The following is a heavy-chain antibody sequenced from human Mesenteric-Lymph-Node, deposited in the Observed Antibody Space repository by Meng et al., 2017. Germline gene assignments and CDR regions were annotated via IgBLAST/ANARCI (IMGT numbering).Heavy chain of an antibody. J-gene: IGHJ4*02. D-gene: IGHD2-8*01. V-gene: IGHV4-39*07. CDR2: IYTSGST. Sequence: GSLRLSCTVSGDSVTSNYHWGWIRQSPGKGLEWIGNIYTSGSTYYNPSLQSRISMSVDMSKNQFSLKLRSLTAADTAVYYCVGGSLMVTSPFDLWGQGTLVTVSS. CDR1: GDSVTSNYH. CDR3: VGGSLMVTSPFDL.